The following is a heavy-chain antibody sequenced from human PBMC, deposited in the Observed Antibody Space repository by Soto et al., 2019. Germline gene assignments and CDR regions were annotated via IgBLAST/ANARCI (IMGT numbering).Heavy chain of an antibody. Sequence: GGSLRLSCAASGITFSDFAMAWLRQTTGRGLEWVSTISGRGDEIYYADSVKGRFTISRDNSRSTLYLQMNSLRAEDTAVYFCAKEYYYDSSFDYWGQGVLVTVSS. CDR3: AKEYYYDSSFDY. D-gene: IGHD3-22*01. J-gene: IGHJ4*02. CDR2: ISGRGDEI. V-gene: IGHV3-23*01. CDR1: GITFSDFA.